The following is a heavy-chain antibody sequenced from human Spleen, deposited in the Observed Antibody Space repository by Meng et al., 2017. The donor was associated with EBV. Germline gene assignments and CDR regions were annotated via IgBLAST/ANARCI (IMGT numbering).Heavy chain of an antibody. J-gene: IGHJ4*02. D-gene: IGHD2-15*01. V-gene: IGHV4-34*02. CDR2: INHSGST. Sequence: VRRQQEGAGPFKPSETLSLTCAVFGGSFSCHYWTWIRQPPGKGLEWIGEINHSGSTNYNPSLKSRVTISVDTSKNQFSLKLSSVTAADTAVYYCARGYCSGGSCYSDYWGQGTLVTVFS. CDR3: ARGYCSGGSCYSDY. CDR1: GGSFSCHY.